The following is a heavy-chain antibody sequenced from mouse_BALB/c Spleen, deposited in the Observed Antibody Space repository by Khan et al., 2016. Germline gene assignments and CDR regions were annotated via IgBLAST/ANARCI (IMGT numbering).Heavy chain of an antibody. V-gene: IGHV5-17*02. J-gene: IGHJ2*01. Sequence: EVELVESGGGFVQPGGSRKLSCAASGFTFSSFGMHWVRQAPEKGLEWVAYISSGSSTIYYADTVKGRFTISRDNPKNTLFLQMTSLRSEDTAMYYCARKESYYRYDGFDYWGQGTTLTVSS. CDR2: ISSGSSTI. D-gene: IGHD2-12*01. CDR1: GFTFSSFG. CDR3: ARKESYYRYDGFDY.